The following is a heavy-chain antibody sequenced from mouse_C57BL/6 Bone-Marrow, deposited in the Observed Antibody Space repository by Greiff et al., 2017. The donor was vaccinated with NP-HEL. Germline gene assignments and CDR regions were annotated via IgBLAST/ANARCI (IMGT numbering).Heavy chain of an antibody. Sequence: QVQLQQPGAELVKPGASVKLSCKASGYTFTSYWMQWVKQRPGQGLEWIGEIDPSDSYTNYNQKFKGKATLTVDTSSSTAYMQLSSLTSEDSAVYYCARNYYGSSYGYWGKGTTLTVSS. J-gene: IGHJ2*01. D-gene: IGHD1-1*01. V-gene: IGHV1-50*01. CDR1: GYTFTSYW. CDR3: ARNYYGSSYGY. CDR2: IDPSDSYT.